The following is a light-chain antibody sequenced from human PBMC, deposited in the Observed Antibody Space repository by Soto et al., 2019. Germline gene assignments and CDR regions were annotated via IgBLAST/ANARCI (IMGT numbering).Light chain of an antibody. CDR1: SSDVAGYNF. J-gene: IGLJ1*01. V-gene: IGLV2-11*01. Sequence: QSALTQPRSVSGSPGQSVTISCTGTSSDVAGYNFVSWYQQHPGKAPKLMIYDVSKRPSGVPDRFSGSKSGNTASLTISGLQAEDEADYYCCTYAGSYTWVFGTGTKLTFL. CDR3: CTYAGSYTWV. CDR2: DVS.